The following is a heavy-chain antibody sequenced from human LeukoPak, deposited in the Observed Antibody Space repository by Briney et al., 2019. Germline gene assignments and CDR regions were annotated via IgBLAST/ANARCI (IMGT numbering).Heavy chain of an antibody. D-gene: IGHD3-10*01. CDR1: GGTFSSYA. CDR3: ANLSPAGGTMVRGVITASDY. J-gene: IGHJ4*02. Sequence: GASVKVSCKASGGTFSSYAISWVRQAPGQGLEWMGRIIPILGIANYAQKFQGRDTITADKSTSTAYMELSSLRSEDTAVYYCANLSPAGGTMVRGVITASDYWGQGTLVTVSS. CDR2: IIPILGIA. V-gene: IGHV1-69*04.